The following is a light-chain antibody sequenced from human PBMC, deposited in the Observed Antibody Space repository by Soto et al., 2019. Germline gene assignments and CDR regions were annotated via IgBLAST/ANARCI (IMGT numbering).Light chain of an antibody. V-gene: IGKV3-20*01. CDR1: QSLSSTY. J-gene: IGKJ1*01. CDR2: GAS. CDR3: QQYGNSPWT. Sequence: DIVLAHSPVTRSLSPVDGATLSFRSSQSLSSTYLAWYQQKPGQDPRLLIYGASSRATGIPDRFSGSGSGTDFTLTISRLGPEDFAVYYCQQYGNSPWTFGQGTKGDI.